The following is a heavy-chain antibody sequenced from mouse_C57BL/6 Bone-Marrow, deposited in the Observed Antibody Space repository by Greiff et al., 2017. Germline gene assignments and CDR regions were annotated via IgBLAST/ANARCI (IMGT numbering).Heavy chain of an antibody. V-gene: IGHV1-63*01. CDR3: ARWSYYAMDY. Sequence: VHLPPSGSELVRPGTSVKMSCKASGYTFTNYWIGWAKQRPGHGLEWIGDIYPGGGYTNYNEKFKGKATLTADKSSSTAYMQFSSLTSEDSAIYYCARWSYYAMDYWGQGTSVTVSS. J-gene: IGHJ4*01. CDR2: IYPGGGYT. CDR1: GYTFTNYW.